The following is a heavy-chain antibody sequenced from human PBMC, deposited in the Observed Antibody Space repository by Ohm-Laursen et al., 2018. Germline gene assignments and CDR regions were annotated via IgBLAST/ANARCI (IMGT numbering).Heavy chain of an antibody. Sequence: TLSLTCAVSGYSISSGYYWGWIRQPPGKGLEWIGSIHYSGSTYYNPSLKSRVTISVDTYKNQFPLKLSSVTAADTAVYYCARDPHYYDSSGYYTMVDYWGQGTLVTVSS. V-gene: IGHV4-38-2*02. CDR3: ARDPHYYDSSGYYTMVDY. D-gene: IGHD3-22*01. CDR2: IHYSGST. CDR1: GYSISSGYY. J-gene: IGHJ4*02.